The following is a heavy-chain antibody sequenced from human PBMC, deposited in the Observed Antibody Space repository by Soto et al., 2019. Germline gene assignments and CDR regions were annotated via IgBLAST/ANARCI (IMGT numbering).Heavy chain of an antibody. CDR2: IYTSGST. CDR3: ARDLAPVLGFGVVTHPWFDP. CDR1: GGSISSYY. Sequence: PSETPSLTCTVSGGSISSYYWSWIRQPAGKGLEWIGRIYTSGSTNYNPSLKSRVTMSVDTSKNQFSLKLSSVTAADTAVYYCARDLAPVLGFGVVTHPWFDPWGQGTLVTVSS. V-gene: IGHV4-4*07. J-gene: IGHJ5*02. D-gene: IGHD3-3*01.